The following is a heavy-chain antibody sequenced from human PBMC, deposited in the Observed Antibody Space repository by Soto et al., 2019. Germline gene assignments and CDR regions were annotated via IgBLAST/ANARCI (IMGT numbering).Heavy chain of an antibody. V-gene: IGHV3-33*01. J-gene: IGHJ6*02. D-gene: IGHD1-1*01. CDR2: IWYDGSNK. CDR3: ARELHRLGTLYYYGMDV. Sequence: GGSLRLSCAASGFTFSSYGMHWVRQAPGKGLEWVAVIWYDGSNKYYADSVKGRFTISRDNSKNTLYLQMNSLRAEDTAVYYCARELHRLGTLYYYGMDVWGQGTTVTVSS. CDR1: GFTFSSYG.